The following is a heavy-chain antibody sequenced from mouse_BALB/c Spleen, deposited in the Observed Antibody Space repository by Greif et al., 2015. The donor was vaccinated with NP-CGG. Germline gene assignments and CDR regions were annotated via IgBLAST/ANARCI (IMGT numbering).Heavy chain of an antibody. J-gene: IGHJ3*01. V-gene: IGHV4-1*02. CDR1: GFDFSRYW. CDR2: INPDSSTI. CDR3: ARPGGYYGGTFAY. D-gene: IGHD1-1*01. Sequence: EVMLVESGGGLVQPGGSLKLSCAASGFDFSRYWMSWVRQAPGKGLEWIGEINPDSSTIDYTPSLKDKFIISRDNAKNTLYLQMSKGRSEDTALYYCARPGGYYGGTFAYWGQGTLVTVSA.